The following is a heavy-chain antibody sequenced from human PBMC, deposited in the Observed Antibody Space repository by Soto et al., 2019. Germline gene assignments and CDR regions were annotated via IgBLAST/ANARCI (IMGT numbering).Heavy chain of an antibody. CDR2: MSHSGGT. CDR3: ARVERGTATTVVDAFDI. Sequence: QVQLQQWGAGLLKPSETLSLTCAVFGGSVNSGNYYWSWIRQPPGKGLEWIGEMSHSGGTHFNPSLKSRVTIAVDTSKNQFSLKMSSVTAAVTALYYCARVERGTATTVVDAFDIWGPGTMVTGSS. J-gene: IGHJ3*02. V-gene: IGHV4-34*01. D-gene: IGHD1-1*01. CDR1: GGSVNSGNYY.